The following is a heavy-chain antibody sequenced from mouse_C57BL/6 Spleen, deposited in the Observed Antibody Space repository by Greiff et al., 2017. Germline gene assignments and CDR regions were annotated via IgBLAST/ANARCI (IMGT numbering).Heavy chain of an antibody. J-gene: IGHJ1*03. V-gene: IGHV14-3*01. CDR1: GFNIKNTY. Sequence: DVKLQESVAELVRPGASVKLSCTASGFNIKNTYMHWVKQRPEQGLEWIGRIDPANGNTKYAPKFQGKATITADTSSNTAYLQLSSLTSEDTAIYYCARWGTTVVATRTGYFDVWGTGTTVTVSS. CDR2: IDPANGNT. CDR3: ARWGTTVVATRTGYFDV. D-gene: IGHD1-1*01.